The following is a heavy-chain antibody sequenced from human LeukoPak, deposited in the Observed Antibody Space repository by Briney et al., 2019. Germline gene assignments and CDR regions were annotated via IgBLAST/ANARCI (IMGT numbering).Heavy chain of an antibody. D-gene: IGHD3-16*01. J-gene: IGHJ3*02. CDR3: ARDMAYVYAFDI. CDR2: IYYSGST. V-gene: IGHV4-59*01. Sequence: SETLSLTCTDSGGSISSYYWSWIRQPPGKGLEWIGYIYYSGSTNYNPSLKSRVTISVDTSKNQFSLKLSSVTAADTAVYYCARDMAYVYAFDIWGQGTMVTVSS. CDR1: GGSISSYY.